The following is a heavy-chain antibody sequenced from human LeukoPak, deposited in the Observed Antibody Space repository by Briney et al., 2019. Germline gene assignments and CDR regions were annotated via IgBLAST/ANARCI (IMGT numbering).Heavy chain of an antibody. V-gene: IGHV3-30*18. J-gene: IGHJ4*02. Sequence: GGSLRLSCAASGFTFSSYGMHWVRQAPGKGLEWVAVISYDGSNKYYADSVKGRFTISRDNSKNTLYLQMNSLRAEDTAVYYCAKQGYAWLVPLRGPFDYWGQGTLVTVSS. CDR2: ISYDGSNK. CDR3: AKQGYAWLVPLRGPFDY. D-gene: IGHD6-19*01. CDR1: GFTFSSYG.